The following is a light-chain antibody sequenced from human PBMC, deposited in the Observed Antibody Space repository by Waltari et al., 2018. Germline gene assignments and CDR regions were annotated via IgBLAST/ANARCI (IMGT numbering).Light chain of an antibody. J-gene: IGKJ4*01. CDR3: QQYNKWPPLT. CDR2: GAS. V-gene: IGKV3-15*01. CDR1: QNIHDN. Sequence: EVLMTQSPATLSVSPGERVTLSCRASQNIHDNLAWYPQKPGQAPRLLIYGASTRATAIPARCRGSGSGTEFTLTISSLQSEDFAIYYCQQYNKWPPLTVGGGTKVEIK.